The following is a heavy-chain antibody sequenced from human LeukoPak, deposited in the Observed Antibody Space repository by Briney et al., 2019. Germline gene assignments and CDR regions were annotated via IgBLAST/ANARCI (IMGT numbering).Heavy chain of an antibody. CDR2: IKQDGSEK. CDR1: GFTFSSYW. V-gene: IGHV3-7*03. J-gene: IGHJ4*02. D-gene: IGHD3-22*01. CDR3: AKDFDSYYDSTGYGASFSY. Sequence: GGSLRLSCAASGFTFSSYWMSWVRQAPGKGLEWVANIKQDGSEKYYVDSVKGRFTISRDNAKNSPYLQMNNLRAEDTALYYCAKDFDSYYDSTGYGASFSYWGQGTLVTVSS.